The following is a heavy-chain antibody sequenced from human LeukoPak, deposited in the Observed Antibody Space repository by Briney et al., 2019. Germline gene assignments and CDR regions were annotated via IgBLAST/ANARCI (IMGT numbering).Heavy chain of an antibody. J-gene: IGHJ4*02. CDR1: GFTFSKYS. CDR2: ISSSSSYI. CDR3: AKAAATVVTPVDY. V-gene: IGHV3-21*04. D-gene: IGHD4-23*01. Sequence: PGGSLRLSCAASGFTFSKYSMNWVRQAPGKGLEWVSSISSSSSYIYYADSVKGRFTISRDNAKNSLYLQMNSLRAEDTAVYYCAKAAATVVTPVDYWGQGTLVTVSS.